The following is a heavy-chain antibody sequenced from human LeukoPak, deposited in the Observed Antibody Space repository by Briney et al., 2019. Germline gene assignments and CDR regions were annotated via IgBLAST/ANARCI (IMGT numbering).Heavy chain of an antibody. D-gene: IGHD3-22*01. J-gene: IGHJ4*02. CDR1: GGSFSGYY. CDR3: ARWLGDSSGYYPDY. V-gene: IGHV4-34*01. CDR2: INHSGST. Sequence: KASETLSLTCAVYGGSFSGYYWSWIRQPPGKGLEWIGEINHSGSTNYNPSLKSRVTISVDTSKNQFSLKLSSATAADTAVYYCARWLGDSSGYYPDYWGQGTLVTVSS.